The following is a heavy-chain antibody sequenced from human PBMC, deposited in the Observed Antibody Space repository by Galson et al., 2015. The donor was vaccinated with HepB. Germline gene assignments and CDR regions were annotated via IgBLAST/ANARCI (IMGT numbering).Heavy chain of an antibody. CDR2: IIPIFGTA. D-gene: IGHD5-18*01. CDR3: ARVVDTAMVTGYFDY. Sequence: SVKVSCKASGGTFSSYAISWVRQAPGQGLEWMGGIIPIFGTANYAQKFQGRVTITADKSTSTAYMELSSLRSEDTAVYYCARVVDTAMVTGYFDYWGQGTLVTVSS. V-gene: IGHV1-69*06. J-gene: IGHJ4*02. CDR1: GGTFSSYA.